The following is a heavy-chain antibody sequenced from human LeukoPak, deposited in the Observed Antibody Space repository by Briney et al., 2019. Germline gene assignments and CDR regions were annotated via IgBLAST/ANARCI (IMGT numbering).Heavy chain of an antibody. Sequence: GGSLRLSCAASGFTFSSYSMNWVRQAPGKGLEWVSSISSSSSYIYYADSVKGRFTISRDNAKNSLYLQMNSLRAADTAVYYCARDRMDFWSGGLIDYWGQGTLVTVSS. J-gene: IGHJ4*02. D-gene: IGHD3-3*01. CDR2: ISSSSSYI. V-gene: IGHV3-21*01. CDR1: GFTFSSYS. CDR3: ARDRMDFWSGGLIDY.